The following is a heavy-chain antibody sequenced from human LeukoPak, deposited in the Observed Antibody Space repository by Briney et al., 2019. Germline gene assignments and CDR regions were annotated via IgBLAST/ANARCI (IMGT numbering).Heavy chain of an antibody. CDR2: ISGSGGST. Sequence: GGPLRLSCAASGFTFSSYSMNWVRQAPGKGLEWVSAISGSGGSTYYADSVKGQFTISRDKSKNTLYLQMNSLRAEDTAVYYCAKEDDYSNYVDYWGQGTLVTVSS. V-gene: IGHV3-23*01. D-gene: IGHD4-11*01. CDR1: GFTFSSYS. CDR3: AKEDDYSNYVDY. J-gene: IGHJ4*02.